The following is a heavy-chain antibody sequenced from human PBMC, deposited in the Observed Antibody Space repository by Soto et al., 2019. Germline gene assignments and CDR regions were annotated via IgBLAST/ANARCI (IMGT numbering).Heavy chain of an antibody. V-gene: IGHV1-69*01. CDR2: IIPIFGTA. J-gene: IGHJ6*02. CDR3: ASSRGYSSSWYLPYYYGMDV. Sequence: QVQLVQSGAEVKKPGSSVTVSCKASGGTFSSYAISWVRQAPGQGLEWMGGIIPIFGTANYAQKFQGRVTITADESTSTAYMELSSLRSEDTAVYYCASSRGYSSSWYLPYYYGMDVWGQGTTVTVSS. CDR1: GGTFSSYA. D-gene: IGHD6-13*01.